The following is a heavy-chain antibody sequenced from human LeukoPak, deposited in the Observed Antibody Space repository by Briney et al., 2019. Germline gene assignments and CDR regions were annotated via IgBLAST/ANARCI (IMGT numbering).Heavy chain of an antibody. CDR3: ARVGQWLETHDAFDI. CDR1: GYTFTSYA. J-gene: IGHJ3*02. V-gene: IGHV7-4-1*02. CDR2: INTNTGNP. D-gene: IGHD6-19*01. Sequence: ASVKVSCKASGYTFTSYAMNWVRQAPGQGLEWMGWINTNTGNPTYAQGFTGRSVFSLDTSVSTAYLQISSLKAEDTAVYYCARVGQWLETHDAFDIWGQGTMVTVSS.